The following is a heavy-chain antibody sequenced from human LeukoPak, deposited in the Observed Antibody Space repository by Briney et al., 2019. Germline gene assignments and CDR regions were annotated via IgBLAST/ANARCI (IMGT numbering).Heavy chain of an antibody. CDR1: GGSISSSIYY. V-gene: IGHV4-39*01. J-gene: IGHJ3*02. CDR3: ARQDYGEYPDAFDI. Sequence: KSSETLSLTCTVSGGSISSSIYYWAWIRQPPGKGLESIGNTYYSGVTYYNPSLESRVTISVDTSKNQFSLKLCSVTAADTAVYYCARQDYGEYPDAFDIWGQGTMVTVSS. D-gene: IGHD4/OR15-4a*01. CDR2: TYYSGVT.